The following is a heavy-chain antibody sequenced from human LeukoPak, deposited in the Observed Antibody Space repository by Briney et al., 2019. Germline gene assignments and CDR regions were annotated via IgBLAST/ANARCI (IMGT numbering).Heavy chain of an antibody. CDR2: ISYDGSNK. J-gene: IGHJ4*02. CDR3: AKDHDPIAVAGYYFDY. Sequence: GRSLRLSCAASGFTFSSYGMHWVRQAPGKGLEWVAVISYDGSNKYYADSVKGRFTISRDNSKNTLYLQMNSLRAEDTAVYYCAKDHDPIAVAGYYFDYWGQGTLVTVSS. V-gene: IGHV3-30*18. D-gene: IGHD6-19*01. CDR1: GFTFSSYG.